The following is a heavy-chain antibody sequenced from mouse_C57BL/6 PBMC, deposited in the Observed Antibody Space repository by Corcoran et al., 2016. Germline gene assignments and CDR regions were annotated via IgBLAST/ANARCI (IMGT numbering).Heavy chain of an antibody. CDR1: GYTFTTYG. D-gene: IGHD2-4*01. CDR3: ARSGDYDGAWFAY. Sequence: QIQLVQSGPELKKPGETVKISCTASGYTFTTYGMSWVKQAPGKGLKWMGWINTYSGVPTYADDFKGRFAFSLETSASTAYLQINNLKNEDTATYFCARSGDYDGAWFAYGGQGTLVTVSA. V-gene: IGHV9-3*01. J-gene: IGHJ3*01. CDR2: INTYSGVP.